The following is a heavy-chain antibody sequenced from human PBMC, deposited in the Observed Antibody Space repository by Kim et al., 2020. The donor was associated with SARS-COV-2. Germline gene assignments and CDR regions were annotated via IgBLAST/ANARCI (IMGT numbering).Heavy chain of an antibody. J-gene: IGHJ3*02. D-gene: IGHD3-22*01. CDR1: GFTFSSYW. CDR3: ARPLYYDSSGYWVWAFDI. CDR2: IKQDGSEK. Sequence: GGSLRLSCAASGFTFSSYWMNWVRQAPGKGLEWVATIKQDGSEKYYVDSVKGRFTISRDNAKNSLYLQVNSLRAEDTAVYYCARPLYYDSSGYWVWAFDIWGQGTMVAVSS. V-gene: IGHV3-7*01.